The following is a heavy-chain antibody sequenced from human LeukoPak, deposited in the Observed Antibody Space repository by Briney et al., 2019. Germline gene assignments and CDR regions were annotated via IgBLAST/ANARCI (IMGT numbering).Heavy chain of an antibody. V-gene: IGHV1-2*06. Sequence: ASEKVSCKASGYTFTAYYIHWVRQAPGQGLEWVGRINPNSGGTNYAQKFQGRVTMTRDTSITTAFMELSRLTFDDTAMYFCARDNSNDAFDIWGQGTMVTVSS. CDR2: INPNSGGT. CDR3: ARDNSNDAFDI. D-gene: IGHD1-20*01. CDR1: GYTFTAYY. J-gene: IGHJ3*02.